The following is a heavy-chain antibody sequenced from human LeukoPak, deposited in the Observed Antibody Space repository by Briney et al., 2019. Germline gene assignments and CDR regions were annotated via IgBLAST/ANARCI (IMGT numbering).Heavy chain of an antibody. CDR2: IYYSGST. Sequence: SETLSLTCTVSGGSVSSGSYYWSWIRQPPGKGLEWIGYIYYSGSTNYNPSLKSRVTISVDTSKNQFSLKLSSVTAADTAVYYCARGLVLIAYYYDSSGYYYFDYWGQGTLVTVSS. CDR3: ARGLVLIAYYYDSSGYYYFDY. J-gene: IGHJ4*02. V-gene: IGHV4-61*01. CDR1: GGSVSSGSYY. D-gene: IGHD3-22*01.